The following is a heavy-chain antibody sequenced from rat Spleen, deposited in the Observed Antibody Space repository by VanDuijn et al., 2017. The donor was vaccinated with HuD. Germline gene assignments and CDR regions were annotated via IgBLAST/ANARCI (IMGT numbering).Heavy chain of an antibody. CDR2: IWNTGGT. D-gene: IGHD1-9*01. CDR1: GFSLTSYQ. Sequence: QVQLKESGPGLVQPSQTLSLTCTVSGFSLTSYQVHWVRQPPGKGLEWMGVIWNTGGTRYNSALKSRLSISKDTSKSQVFLKMNSLQTEDTATYYCARADTTGIPTGFDYWGQGVMVTVSS. V-gene: IGHV2-41*01. CDR3: ARADTTGIPTGFDY. J-gene: IGHJ2*01.